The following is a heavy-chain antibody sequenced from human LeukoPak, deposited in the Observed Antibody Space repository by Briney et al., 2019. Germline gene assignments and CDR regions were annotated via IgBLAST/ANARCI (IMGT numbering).Heavy chain of an antibody. CDR3: ARTGIAAAGTNYFDY. CDR2: IYTSGST. CDR1: GGSISSGSYY. J-gene: IGHJ4*02. V-gene: IGHV4-61*02. Sequence: PSETLSLTCTVSGGSISSGSYYWSWVRQPAGKGLEWIGRIYTSGSTNYNPSLKSRVTIPVDTSKNQFSLKLSSVTAADTAVYYCARTGIAAAGTNYFDYWGQGTLVTVSS. D-gene: IGHD6-13*01.